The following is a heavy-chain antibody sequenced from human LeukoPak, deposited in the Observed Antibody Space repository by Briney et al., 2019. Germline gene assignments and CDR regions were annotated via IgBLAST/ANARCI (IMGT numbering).Heavy chain of an antibody. CDR2: ISYDGSNK. V-gene: IGHV3-30*18. J-gene: IGHJ4*02. D-gene: IGHD5-24*01. Sequence: GGSLRLSYAASGFTFSSYGMHWVRQAPGKGLEWVAVISYDGSNKYYADSVKGRFTISRDNSKNTLYLQMNSLRAEDTAVYYCAKVGEMATTTYYFDYWGQGTLVTVSS. CDR1: GFTFSSYG. CDR3: AKVGEMATTTYYFDY.